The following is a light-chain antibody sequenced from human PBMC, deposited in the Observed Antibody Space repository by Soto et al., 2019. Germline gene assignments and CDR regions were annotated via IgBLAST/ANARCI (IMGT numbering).Light chain of an antibody. CDR1: QSISNY. Sequence: DIQMTQYPSSLSASVGDRVTITCRASQSISNYLNWYQQKPGKAPKLLIYAASSLQSGVPSSFSGSGSGTDFTLTISSLQPEDFATYFCQQSYSTPWTFGQGTKVEIK. V-gene: IGKV1-39*01. CDR2: AAS. J-gene: IGKJ1*01. CDR3: QQSYSTPWT.